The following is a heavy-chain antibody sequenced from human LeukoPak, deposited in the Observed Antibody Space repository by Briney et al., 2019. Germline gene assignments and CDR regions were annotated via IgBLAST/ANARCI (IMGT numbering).Heavy chain of an antibody. CDR2: IGTSSSYI. V-gene: IGHV3-21*01. Sequence: GGSLRLSCAASGFTFSSYSMNWVRKAPGKGLEWVSSIGTSSSYIYYADSLKGRFTISRDNAKNTLYLQMNNLRAEDTAVYYCARDLSFGAPYNWFDPWGQGTLVTVSS. CDR1: GFTFSSYS. CDR3: ARDLSFGAPYNWFDP. J-gene: IGHJ5*02. D-gene: IGHD3-10*01.